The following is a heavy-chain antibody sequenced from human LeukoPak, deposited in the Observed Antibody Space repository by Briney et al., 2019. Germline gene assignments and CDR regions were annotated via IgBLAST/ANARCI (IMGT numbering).Heavy chain of an antibody. J-gene: IGHJ5*02. D-gene: IGHD1-26*01. CDR1: GGTFSSYA. CDR2: IIPIFGTA. V-gene: IGHV1-69*01. Sequence: SVKVSCKASGGTFSSYAISWVRQAPGQGLEWMGGIIPIFGTANYAQKFQGRVTITADESTSTAYMELSSLRSEDTAVYYCARHYSGNSGWFDPWGQGTLVTVSS. CDR3: ARHYSGNSGWFDP.